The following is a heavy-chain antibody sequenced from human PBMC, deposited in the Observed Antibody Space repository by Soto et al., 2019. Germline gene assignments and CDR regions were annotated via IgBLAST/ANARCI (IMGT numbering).Heavy chain of an antibody. D-gene: IGHD5-18*01. Sequence: EVHLLESGGGLVQTGGSLRLSCVGSGFIFANYAMTWVRQAPGKGLEWVSSIGGGGFSTYYADSVKGRLTISSDNSRGSGLLQRNSLRANDTAVYCGAKGDTSMVEGQEGVYGSGQATTVTVSS. CDR2: IGGGGFST. CDR3: AKGDTSMVEGQEGVYG. CDR1: GFIFANYA. J-gene: IGHJ3*01. V-gene: IGHV3-23*01.